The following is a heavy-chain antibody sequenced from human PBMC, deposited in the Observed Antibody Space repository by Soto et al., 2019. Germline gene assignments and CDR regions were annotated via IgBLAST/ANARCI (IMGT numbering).Heavy chain of an antibody. CDR1: GGTFRSYA. CDR3: AQYSSSWYWTFDP. V-gene: IGHV1-69*13. Sequence: EASVKVSCKASGGTFRSYAISWVLQAPGQGLEWMGGIIPIFGTANYAQKFQGRVTITADESTSTAYMELSSLRSEDTAVYYCAQYSSSWYWTFDPWGQGTLVTVSS. CDR2: IIPIFGTA. D-gene: IGHD6-13*01. J-gene: IGHJ5*02.